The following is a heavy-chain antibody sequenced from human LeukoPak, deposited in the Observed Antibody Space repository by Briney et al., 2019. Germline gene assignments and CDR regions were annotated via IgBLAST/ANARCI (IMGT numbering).Heavy chain of an antibody. CDR2: INPNSGGT. CDR1: GYTFTGYY. D-gene: IGHD4-17*01. Sequence: ASVKVSCKASGYTFTGYYMHWVRQAPGQGLEWMGWINPNSGGTHYAQKFQGSVTMTRDTSISTAYMELSRLRSDDTVVYYCARDPGETTVTTRFDYWGQGTLVTVSS. J-gene: IGHJ4*02. V-gene: IGHV1-2*02. CDR3: ARDPGETTVTTRFDY.